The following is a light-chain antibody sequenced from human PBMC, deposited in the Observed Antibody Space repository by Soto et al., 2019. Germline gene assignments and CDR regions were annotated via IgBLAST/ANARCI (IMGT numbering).Light chain of an antibody. CDR2: EVT. V-gene: IGLV2-8*01. J-gene: IGLJ2*01. CDR3: SSYAGSNNYVV. Sequence: QSALTQPPSASGSPEQSVTISCTGTSSDVGGYNYVSWYQQHPGKAPKLMIYEVTKRPSGVPDRFSGSKSGSTASLTVSGLQAEDEADYYCSSYAGSNNYVVFGGGTKVTVL. CDR1: SSDVGGYNY.